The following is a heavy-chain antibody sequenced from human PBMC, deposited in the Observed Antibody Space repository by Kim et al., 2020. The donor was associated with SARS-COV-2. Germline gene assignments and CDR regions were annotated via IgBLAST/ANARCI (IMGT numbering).Heavy chain of an antibody. Sequence: SETLSLTCAVYGGSFSGYYWSWIRQPPGKGLEWIGEINHSGSTNYNPSLKSRVTISVDTSKNQFSLKLSSVTAADTAVYYCASGHQLLCEIGRCPGTTVVTSDAFDIWGQGTMVTVSS. CDR3: ASGHQLLCEIGRCPGTTVVTSDAFDI. CDR2: INHSGST. J-gene: IGHJ3*02. D-gene: IGHD2-2*01. CDR1: GGSFSGYY. V-gene: IGHV4-34*01.